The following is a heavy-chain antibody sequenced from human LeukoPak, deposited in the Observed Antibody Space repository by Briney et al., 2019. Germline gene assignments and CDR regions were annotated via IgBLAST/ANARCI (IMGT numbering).Heavy chain of an antibody. Sequence: GGSLRLSCAASGFTVSSNYMSWVRQAPGKGLEWVSVIYIGGSTYYADSVKGRFTISRDNSKNTLYLQMNSLRAEDTAVYYCARSSPYSNYDGAGYYYMDVWGKGTTVTVSS. CDR3: ARSSPYSNYDGAGYYYMDV. CDR1: GFTVSSNY. D-gene: IGHD4-11*01. V-gene: IGHV3-53*05. CDR2: IYIGGST. J-gene: IGHJ6*03.